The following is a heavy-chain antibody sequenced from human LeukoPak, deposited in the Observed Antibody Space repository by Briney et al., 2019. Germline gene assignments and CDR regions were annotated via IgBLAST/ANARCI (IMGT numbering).Heavy chain of an antibody. J-gene: IGHJ4*02. Sequence: SETLSLTCTVSGGSISSGSYYWSWIRQPPGKGLEWIGYIYYSGSTNYNPSLKSRVTISVDTSKNQFSLKLSSVTAADTAVYYCARGGPPWGPPWDLDFDYWGQGTLVTVSS. CDR3: ARGGPPWGPPWDLDFDY. V-gene: IGHV4-61*01. D-gene: IGHD3-16*01. CDR2: IYYSGST. CDR1: GGSISSGSYY.